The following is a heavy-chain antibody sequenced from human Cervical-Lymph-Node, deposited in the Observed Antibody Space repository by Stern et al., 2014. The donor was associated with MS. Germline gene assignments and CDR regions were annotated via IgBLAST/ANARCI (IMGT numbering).Heavy chain of an antibody. CDR3: AKGGSGSYLD. V-gene: IGHV3-30*04. J-gene: IGHJ4*02. CDR2: ISYDGRDK. CDR1: GFVFRRYA. Sequence: QEQLVESGGGVVQPGRSLRRSCAASGFVFRRYALHWVRQAPGQGLEWVALISYDGRDKYYTDSVKGRFTVSRDNSNNTVDLEMNSLRLEDTAVYYCAKGGSGSYLDWGQGSLVTVSS. D-gene: IGHD1-26*01.